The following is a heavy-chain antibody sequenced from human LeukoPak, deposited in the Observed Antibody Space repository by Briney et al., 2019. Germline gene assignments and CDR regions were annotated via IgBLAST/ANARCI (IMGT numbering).Heavy chain of an antibody. CDR3: ARTRAVAGDRWYYYMDV. Sequence: SETLSLTCTVSGGSISSSGYHWGWIRQPPGTGLEWIGTIHYTGSTYYNPSLKSRVTISIDTSDNQFSLKLNSVTAADTAVYYCARTRAVAGDRWYYYMDVWGKGTTVTVSS. CDR2: IHYTGST. J-gene: IGHJ6*03. D-gene: IGHD6-19*01. V-gene: IGHV4-39*07. CDR1: GGSISSSGYH.